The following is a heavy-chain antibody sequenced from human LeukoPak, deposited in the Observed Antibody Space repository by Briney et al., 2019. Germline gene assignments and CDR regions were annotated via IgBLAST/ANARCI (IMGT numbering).Heavy chain of an antibody. V-gene: IGHV3-33*06. CDR1: GVTFSGYG. CDR3: AKDKVHVGVTGGYGMDF. Sequence: GWSLRPSSAASGVTFSGYGMRWVRRAPRRRLVWGAGIWYDGSNKYYTASVKGRFTISRDNSKNTLSLQLNSLRAEDTALYYCAKDKVHVGVTGGYGMDFWGQGTTVTVSS. CDR2: IWYDGSNK. D-gene: IGHD1-26*01. J-gene: IGHJ6*02.